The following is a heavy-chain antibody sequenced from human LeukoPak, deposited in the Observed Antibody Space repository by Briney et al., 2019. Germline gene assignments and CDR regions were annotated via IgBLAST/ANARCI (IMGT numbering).Heavy chain of an antibody. J-gene: IGHJ6*04. CDR3: ARHVRVECSGGSCYSDYYGMDV. Sequence: GESLKISCKGSGYSFTSYWIGWVRQMPGKGLEWMGIIYPDDSDTRYSPSFQGQVTISADKSISTAYLQWSSLKASDTAMYYCARHVRVECSGGSCYSDYYGMDVWGKGTTVTVSS. D-gene: IGHD2-15*01. CDR1: GYSFTSYW. V-gene: IGHV5-51*01. CDR2: IYPDDSDT.